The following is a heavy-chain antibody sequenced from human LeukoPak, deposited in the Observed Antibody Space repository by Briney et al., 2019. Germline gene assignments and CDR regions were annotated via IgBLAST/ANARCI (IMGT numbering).Heavy chain of an antibody. J-gene: IGHJ4*02. D-gene: IGHD6-19*01. Sequence: PGGSLRLSCAASGFTFSSYAMHWVRQAPGRGLEWVAVISYDASNKYYADSVKGRFTISRDNSKNTLYLQMNSLRAEDTAVYYCARVFYSSGWYGNFDYWGQGTLVTVSS. CDR3: ARVFYSSGWYGNFDY. V-gene: IGHV3-30*04. CDR2: ISYDASNK. CDR1: GFTFSSYA.